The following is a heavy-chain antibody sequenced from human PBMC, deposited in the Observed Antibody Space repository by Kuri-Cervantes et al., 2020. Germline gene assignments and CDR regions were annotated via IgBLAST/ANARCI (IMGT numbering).Heavy chain of an antibody. V-gene: IGHV4-61*02. CDR1: GGSISSGDYY. Sequence: SETLSLACTVSGGSISSGDYYWSWIRQPAGKGLEWIGRIYTSGSTNYNPSLKSRVTISVDTSKNQFSLKLSSVTAADTAVYYCAGASSFGGVIADAFDIWGQGTMVTVSS. D-gene: IGHD3-16*02. CDR2: IYTSGST. CDR3: AGASSFGGVIADAFDI. J-gene: IGHJ3*02.